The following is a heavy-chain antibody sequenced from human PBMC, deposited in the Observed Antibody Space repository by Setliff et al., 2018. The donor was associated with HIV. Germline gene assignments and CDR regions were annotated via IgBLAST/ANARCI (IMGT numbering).Heavy chain of an antibody. V-gene: IGHV4-59*08. J-gene: IGHJ4*02. Sequence: SETLSLTCTVSGGSISTYYWSWIRQPPGKGLEWIGYTFYSGSTNYNPSLKSRVTISVDTSKNQFSLKLSSVTAADTAVYYCARTQQTYYYDSSGYYFDYWGQGTLVTVSS. CDR1: GGSISTYY. CDR3: ARTQQTYYYDSSGYYFDY. CDR2: TFYSGST. D-gene: IGHD3-22*01.